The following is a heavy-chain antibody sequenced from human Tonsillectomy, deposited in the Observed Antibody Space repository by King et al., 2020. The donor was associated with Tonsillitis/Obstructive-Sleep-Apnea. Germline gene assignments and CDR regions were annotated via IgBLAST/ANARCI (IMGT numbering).Heavy chain of an antibody. V-gene: IGHV4-39*01. D-gene: IGHD3-3*01. CDR1: GGSISSSSYY. CDR3: ARTYITIFGVVITSYYFDY. Sequence: QLQESGQGLVKPSETLSLTCTVSGGSISSSSYYWGWIRQPPGKGLEWIGSIYYSGSTYYNPSLKSRVTISVDTSKNQFSLKLSSVTAADTAVYYCARTYITIFGVVITSYYFDYWGQGTLVTVSS. J-gene: IGHJ4*02. CDR2: IYYSGST.